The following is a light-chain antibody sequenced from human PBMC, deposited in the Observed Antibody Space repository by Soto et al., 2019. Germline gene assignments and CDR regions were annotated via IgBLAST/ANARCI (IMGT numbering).Light chain of an antibody. CDR2: EVN. V-gene: IGLV2-8*01. J-gene: IGLJ2*01. CDR1: SNDIGGYNY. CDR3: ASYAGTNNFVV. Sequence: QSALTQPPSASGSPGQSVTISCTGTSNDIGGYNYVSWYQQHPGKAPKLILYEVNKRPSGVPDRFSGSKYGSTASLTVSGLQAEDEADYFCASYAGTNNFVVFGGGTKVTVL.